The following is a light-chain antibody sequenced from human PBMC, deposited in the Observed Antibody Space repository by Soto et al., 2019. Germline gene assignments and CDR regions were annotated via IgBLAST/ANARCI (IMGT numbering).Light chain of an antibody. CDR1: ESIRIH. CDR3: QQTFGKPLVT. V-gene: IGKV1-39*01. CDR2: AAS. Sequence: DIQITQSPSSRSASIGNRVSIICRASESIRIHLNWYQQKPGKAPRLLIYAASRLQSGVPSRFSGTGSGTDFTLTISSLQPEDFAIYYCQQTFGKPLVTFGQGTRLDIK. J-gene: IGKJ5*01.